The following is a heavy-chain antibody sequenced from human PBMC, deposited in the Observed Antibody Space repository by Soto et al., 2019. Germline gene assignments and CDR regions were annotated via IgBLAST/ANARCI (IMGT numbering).Heavy chain of an antibody. CDR2: IYYSGST. D-gene: IGHD3-3*01. J-gene: IGHJ5*02. CDR3: ARGRSGYYRFDP. Sequence: QVQLQESGPGLVKPSETLSLTCTVSGGSISSYYWSWIRQPPGKGLEWIGYIYYSGSTNYNPSLKSRDTISVDTSKNQFSLKLSSVTAADTAVYYCARGRSGYYRFDPWGQGTLVTVSS. V-gene: IGHV4-59*01. CDR1: GGSISSYY.